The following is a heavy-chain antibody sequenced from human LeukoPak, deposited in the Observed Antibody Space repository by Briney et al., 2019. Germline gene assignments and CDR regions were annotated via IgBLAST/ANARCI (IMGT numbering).Heavy chain of an antibody. CDR3: VRTRLIRLENFFDY. CDR2: TSRGGSDI. V-gene: IGHV3-48*03. Sequence: GGSLRLSCATSGFTFSNHEMNWVRQAPGKGLEWVAYTSRGGSDISYADSVKGRFTISTDNANSSLYLQMNSLRAEDTAVYFCVRTRLIRLENFFDYWGQGTLVTVSS. CDR1: GFTFSNHE. D-gene: IGHD2-21*02. J-gene: IGHJ4*02.